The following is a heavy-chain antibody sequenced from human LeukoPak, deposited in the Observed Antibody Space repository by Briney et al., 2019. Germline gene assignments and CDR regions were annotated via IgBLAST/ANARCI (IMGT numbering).Heavy chain of an antibody. V-gene: IGHV4-31*03. D-gene: IGHD6-13*01. CDR2: IYYSGST. CDR3: ARDGWDRSSQTFDY. Sequence: SETLSLTCTVSGGSISSGGYYWSWIRQHPGKGLEWIGYIYYSGSTYYNPSLKSRVTISVDTSKNQFSLKLSSVTAADTAVYYCARDGWDRSSQTFDYWGQGTLVTVSS. J-gene: IGHJ4*02. CDR1: GGSISSGGYY.